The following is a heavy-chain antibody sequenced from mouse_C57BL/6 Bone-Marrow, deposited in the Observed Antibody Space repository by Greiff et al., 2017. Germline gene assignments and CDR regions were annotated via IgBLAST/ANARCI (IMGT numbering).Heavy chain of an antibody. J-gene: IGHJ3*01. V-gene: IGHV1-55*01. Sequence: QVQLQQSGAELVKPGASVKMSCKASGYTFTSYWITWVKQRPGQGLEWIGDIYPGSGSTNYNEKFKSKATLTVDTSSSTAFMQLSSLTSEDSAVYSCAGYGYYLWVAYGGQGTLVTVSA. D-gene: IGHD2-3*01. CDR2: IYPGSGST. CDR1: GYTFTSYW. CDR3: AGYGYYLWVAY.